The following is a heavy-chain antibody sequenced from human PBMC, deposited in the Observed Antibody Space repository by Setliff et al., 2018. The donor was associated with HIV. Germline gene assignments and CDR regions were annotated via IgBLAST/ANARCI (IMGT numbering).Heavy chain of an antibody. CDR3: ARHSGGDQLLREFDY. CDR2: IYYSGST. D-gene: IGHD2-2*01. J-gene: IGHJ4*02. Sequence: SETLSLTCTVSGGSISSSSYYWGWIRQPPGKGLEWIGSIYYSGSTHYNPSLKSRVTISVDTSKNQFSLELSSVTAADTAIFYCARHSGGDQLLREFDYWGQGTLVTVSS. CDR1: GGSISSSSYY. V-gene: IGHV4-39*01.